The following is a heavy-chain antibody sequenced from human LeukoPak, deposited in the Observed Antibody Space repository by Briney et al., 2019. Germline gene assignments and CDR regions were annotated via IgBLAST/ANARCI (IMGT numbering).Heavy chain of an antibody. J-gene: IGHJ4*02. CDR1: GASISSSSYY. V-gene: IGHV4-39*07. CDR3: ARDNPYGSGTDY. D-gene: IGHD3-10*01. Sequence: SETLSLTCTVSGASISSSSYYWGWIRQPPGKGLEWIGSIYFSGRTYYNMSLKSRVTISIDTSKNQFSLKVNSVTAADTAVYYCARDNPYGSGTDYWGQGTLVTVSS. CDR2: IYFSGRT.